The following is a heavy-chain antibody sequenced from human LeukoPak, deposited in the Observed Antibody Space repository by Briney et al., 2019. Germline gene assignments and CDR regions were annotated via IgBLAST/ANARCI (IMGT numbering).Heavy chain of an antibody. Sequence: PSETLSLTCTVSGGSISSYQWNWIRQPPGKGLEWIGNIYDSGSANYNPSLKSRVVISVDTSKNQFSLNLTPVTAADTAVYYCARVGVDYSGNVLRYFFDYWGQGTLVTVSS. CDR2: IYDSGSA. CDR3: ARVGVDYSGNVLRYFFDY. CDR1: GGSISSYQ. D-gene: IGHD4-23*01. V-gene: IGHV4-59*01. J-gene: IGHJ4*02.